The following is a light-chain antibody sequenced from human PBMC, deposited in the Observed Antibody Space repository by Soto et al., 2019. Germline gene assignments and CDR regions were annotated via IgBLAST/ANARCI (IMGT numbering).Light chain of an antibody. J-gene: IGLJ3*02. CDR3: SSYRGSNTWV. CDR2: EVS. Sequence: QSALTQPASVSGSPGQSITISCTGTSSDVGGYNYVSWYQQHPGKAPKLMIYEVSNRPSGVSKRFYGSKSGNTASLTISGLQAEDEADYYCSSYRGSNTWVFGGGTKLTVL. CDR1: SSDVGGYNY. V-gene: IGLV2-14*01.